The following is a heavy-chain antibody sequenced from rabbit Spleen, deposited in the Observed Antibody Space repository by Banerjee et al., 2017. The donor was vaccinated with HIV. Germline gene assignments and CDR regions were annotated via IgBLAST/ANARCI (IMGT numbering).Heavy chain of an antibody. Sequence: QSLEESGGDLVQPGTSLTLTCKASGFSFSGSLYICWVRQAPGKGLEWIACIYVIDSSGSTFYASWAKGRFTISKISSTTVTLQMTSLTVADTATYFCARGSATMTMVITGYYLNLWGQGTLVTVS. D-gene: IGHD2-1*01. CDR2: IYVIDSSGST. V-gene: IGHV1S40*01. CDR3: ARGSATMTMVITGYYLNL. J-gene: IGHJ4*01. CDR1: GFSFSGSLY.